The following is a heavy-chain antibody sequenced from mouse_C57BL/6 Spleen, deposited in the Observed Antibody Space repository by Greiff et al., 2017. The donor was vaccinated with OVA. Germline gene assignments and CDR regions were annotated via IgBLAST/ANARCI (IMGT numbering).Heavy chain of an antibody. V-gene: IGHV1-69*01. Sequence: VQLQQPGAELVMPGASVKLVGTAAGGGCTSYAVHWVKHRPLPFPHWIGEIDPSDSYTNYHQKFKGKSTLTVDKSSSTAYMQLSSLTSEDSAVYYGARSTGNPYAMDYWGQGTSVTVSS. D-gene: IGHD2-1*01. CDR3: ARSTGNPYAMDY. J-gene: IGHJ4*01. CDR1: GGGCTSYA. CDR2: IDPSDSYT.